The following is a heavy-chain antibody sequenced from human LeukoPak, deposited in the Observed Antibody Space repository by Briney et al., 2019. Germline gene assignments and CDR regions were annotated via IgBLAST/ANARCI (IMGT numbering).Heavy chain of an antibody. CDR3: ARFRDYYDFWSGYYYYFDY. CDR1: GFTFSSYW. D-gene: IGHD3-3*01. Sequence: PGGSLRLSCAASGFTFSSYWMHWVRQAPGKGLVWVSRINSDGSSTSYADSVKGRFTISRDNAKNTLYLQMNSLRAEDTAVYYCARFRDYYDFWSGYYYYFDYWGQGTLVTVSS. J-gene: IGHJ4*02. V-gene: IGHV3-74*01. CDR2: INSDGSST.